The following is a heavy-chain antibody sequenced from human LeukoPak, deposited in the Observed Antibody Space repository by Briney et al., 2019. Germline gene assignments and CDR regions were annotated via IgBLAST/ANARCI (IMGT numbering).Heavy chain of an antibody. J-gene: IGHJ4*02. CDR2: ISSSGSTI. D-gene: IGHD3-3*01. CDR3: ARGLDSSGSTYYDFWSGGYYFDY. Sequence: GGSLRLSCAASGFTFSSYEMNWVRQVPGKGLEWVSYISSSGSTIYYADSVKGRFTISRDNAKNSLYLQMNSLRAEDTAVYYCARGLDSSGSTYYDFWSGGYYFDYWGQGTLVTVSS. CDR1: GFTFSSYE. V-gene: IGHV3-48*03.